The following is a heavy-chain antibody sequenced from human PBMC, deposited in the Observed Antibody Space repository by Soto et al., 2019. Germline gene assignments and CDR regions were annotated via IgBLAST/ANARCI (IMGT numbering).Heavy chain of an antibody. CDR1: RFSFEESA. CDR3: VKAERDVFNNWFDS. V-gene: IGHV3-9*01. J-gene: IGHJ5*01. Sequence: EVQLVESGGGLVQPGRSLRLSCEASRFSFEESAMHWVRQGPGKGLEWVSGINWNGDRRRYAYSVNGRFTIFRDNAMNSLYLQMDSLRPEDKGFYYCVKAERDVFNNWFDSWGQGTLVTVSS. CDR2: INWNGDRR.